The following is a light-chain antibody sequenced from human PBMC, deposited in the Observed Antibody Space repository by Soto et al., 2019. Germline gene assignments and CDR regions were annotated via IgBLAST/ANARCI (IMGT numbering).Light chain of an antibody. CDR1: SSDVGNYKY. J-gene: IGLJ1*01. CDR2: EVS. CDR3: FSYKSSGTYV. Sequence: QSVLAQPASVSGSPGQSITISCTGTSSDVGNYKYVSWYQQHPGKAPKLMIYEVSNRPSGVSNRFSGSKSGKTASLTISGLQAEDETDYYCFSYKSSGTYVFGTGTKVTVL. V-gene: IGLV2-14*01.